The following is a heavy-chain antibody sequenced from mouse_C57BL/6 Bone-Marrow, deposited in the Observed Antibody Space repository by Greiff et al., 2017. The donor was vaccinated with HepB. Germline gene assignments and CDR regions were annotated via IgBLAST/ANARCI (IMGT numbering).Heavy chain of an antibody. J-gene: IGHJ4*01. Sequence: EVNLVESGGGLVKPGGSLKLSCAASGFTFSSYAMSWVRQTPEKRLEWVATISDGGSYTYYPDNVKGRFTISRDNAKNNLYLQMSHLKSEDTAMYYCARDREYYYGSSYGDAMDYWGQGTSVTVSS. CDR3: ARDREYYYGSSYGDAMDY. V-gene: IGHV5-4*01. CDR1: GFTFSSYA. D-gene: IGHD1-1*01. CDR2: ISDGGSYT.